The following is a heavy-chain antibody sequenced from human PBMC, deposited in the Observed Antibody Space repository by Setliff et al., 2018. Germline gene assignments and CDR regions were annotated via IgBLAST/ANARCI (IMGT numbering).Heavy chain of an antibody. V-gene: IGHV4-61*02. CDR2: LHTSGSI. D-gene: IGHD3-22*01. CDR3: ARDDYDSGGYYYGSFDV. Sequence: SETLSLTCTVSGGSISSGTYYWSWIRQPAGKGLEWIGRLHTSGSIDYNPSLKSRLSMSIDTSKSQFSLRLSSVTAADTAVYYCARDDYDSGGYYYGSFDVWGQGTLVPSPQ. J-gene: IGHJ3*01. CDR1: GGSISSGTYY.